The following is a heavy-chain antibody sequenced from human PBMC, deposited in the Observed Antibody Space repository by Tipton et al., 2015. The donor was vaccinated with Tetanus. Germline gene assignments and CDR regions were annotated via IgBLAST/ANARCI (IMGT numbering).Heavy chain of an antibody. J-gene: IGHJ6*02. V-gene: IGHV4-34*01. CDR1: GGSFSGYY. D-gene: IGHD3-10*01. CDR2: INHSGST. Sequence: LRLSCAVYGGSFSGYYWSWIRQPPGKGLEWIGEINHSGSTNYNPSLKSRVTISVDTSKNQFSLKLSSVTAADTAVYYCARGRPYYYGSGSRPQIYYYYGMDVWGQGTTVTVSS. CDR3: ARGRPYYYGSGSRPQIYYYYGMDV.